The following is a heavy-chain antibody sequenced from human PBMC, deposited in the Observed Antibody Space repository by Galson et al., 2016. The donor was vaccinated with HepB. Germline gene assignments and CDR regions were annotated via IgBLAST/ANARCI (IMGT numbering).Heavy chain of an antibody. Sequence: SETLSLTCAVSGGSIRTGDWWGWVRQSPVKGLEWIGEILHLGSANYNPSLEGRVSMSIDKTENQFSLTLNSVTAADTAVYFCARTSTVAAGMLDSWGQGILVTVSS. J-gene: IGHJ4*02. D-gene: IGHD6-13*01. V-gene: IGHV4-4*02. CDR1: GGSIRTGDW. CDR2: ILHLGSA. CDR3: ARTSTVAAGMLDS.